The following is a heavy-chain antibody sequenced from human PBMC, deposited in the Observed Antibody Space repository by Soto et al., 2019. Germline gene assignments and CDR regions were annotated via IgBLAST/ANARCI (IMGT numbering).Heavy chain of an antibody. D-gene: IGHD6-13*01. CDR2: IYPGDSDT. CDR3: AGINYSSSWYPTLDY. J-gene: IGHJ4*02. Sequence: EVQLVQSGAEVKKPGESLKISCKGSGYSFTSYWIGWVRQMPGKGLEWMGIIYPGDSDTRYSPSFQGQVTISADKSISTADLQWSSLKASDTAMYYCAGINYSSSWYPTLDYWGQGTLVTVSS. CDR1: GYSFTSYW. V-gene: IGHV5-51*03.